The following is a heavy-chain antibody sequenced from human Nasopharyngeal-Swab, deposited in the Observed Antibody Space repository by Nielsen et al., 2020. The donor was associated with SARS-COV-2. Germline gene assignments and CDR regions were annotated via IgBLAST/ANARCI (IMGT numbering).Heavy chain of an antibody. CDR3: ARARGQPHNYYYYGMDV. J-gene: IGHJ6*02. CDR1: GYTFTSYA. Sequence: ASVKVSCKASGYTFTSYAMNWVRQAPGQGLEWMGWINTNTGNPTYAQGFTGRFVFSLDTSVSTVYLQISSPKAEDTAVYYCARARGQPHNYYYYGMDVWGQGTTVTVSS. V-gene: IGHV7-4-1*02. CDR2: INTNTGNP.